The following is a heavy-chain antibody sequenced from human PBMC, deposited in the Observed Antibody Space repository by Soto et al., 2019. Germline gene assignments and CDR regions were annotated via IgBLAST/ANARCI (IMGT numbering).Heavy chain of an antibody. D-gene: IGHD6-13*01. CDR2: ISYDGSNK. V-gene: IGHV3-30-3*01. J-gene: IGHJ4*02. Sequence: GGSLRLSCAASGFTFSSYAMHWVRQAPGKGLEWVAVISYDGSNKYYADSVKGRFTISRDNSKNTLYLQMNSLRAEDTAVYYCARELAGYSSSWFDYWGQRTLVTVSS. CDR3: ARELAGYSSSWFDY. CDR1: GFTFSSYA.